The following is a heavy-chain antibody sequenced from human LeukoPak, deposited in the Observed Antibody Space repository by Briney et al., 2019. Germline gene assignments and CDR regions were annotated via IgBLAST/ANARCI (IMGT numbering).Heavy chain of an antibody. Sequence: ASVKVSCKASGYTFTSYFMHWVRQAPGQGLEWMGIINPSGGSTSYAQKFQGRVTMTRDTSTSTVYMELSSLRSEDTAVYYCARGPRTTLVRGGQWYYYMDVWGKGTAVTISS. CDR1: GYTFTSYF. J-gene: IGHJ6*03. CDR2: INPSGGST. V-gene: IGHV1-46*01. CDR3: ARGPRTTLVRGGQWYYYMDV. D-gene: IGHD3-10*01.